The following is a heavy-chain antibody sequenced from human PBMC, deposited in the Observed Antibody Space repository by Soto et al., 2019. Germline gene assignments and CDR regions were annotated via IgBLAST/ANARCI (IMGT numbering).Heavy chain of an antibody. CDR1: GFTFSSYA. CDR3: AKDLGGSREY. D-gene: IGHD2-15*01. CDR2: ISGSGGST. Sequence: PGWSLRLSCAASGFTFSSYAMSWVRQAPGKGLEWVSAISGSGGSTYYADSVKGRFTISRENSKNTLYLQMNSLRAEDTAVYYCAKDLGGSREYWGEGTLVTVSS. J-gene: IGHJ4*02. V-gene: IGHV3-23*01.